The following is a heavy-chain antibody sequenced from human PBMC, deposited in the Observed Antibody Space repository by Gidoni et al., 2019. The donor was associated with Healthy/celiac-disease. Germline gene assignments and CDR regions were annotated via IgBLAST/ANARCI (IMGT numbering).Heavy chain of an antibody. CDR2: ISFDGGNK. D-gene: IGHD3-22*01. V-gene: IGHV3-30-3*01. Sequence: QVQLVESGGGVVQPGRSLRLSCAASGFTFSRYAMHWVRQAPGKGLEWVALISFDGGNKYYADSVKGRFTISRDNSKNTRYLQMNSLRAEDTAVYYCARDRSRLITLIVVGAFDIWGQGTMVTVSS. CDR1: GFTFSRYA. CDR3: ARDRSRLITLIVVGAFDI. J-gene: IGHJ3*02.